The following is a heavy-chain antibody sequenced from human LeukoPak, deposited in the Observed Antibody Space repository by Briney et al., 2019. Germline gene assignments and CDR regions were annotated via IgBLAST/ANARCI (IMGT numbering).Heavy chain of an antibody. CDR3: GRLTTAYDRVDP. Sequence: PGGSLRLSCAASGFSFGGYWLSWVRQAPGKGLECVASIKSDGSEKYYADSVKGRFTISRDNAKNSLYLQMNSLRAEDTAVYYCGRLTTAYDRVDPWGQGTLVTVSS. V-gene: IGHV3-7*05. CDR1: GFSFGGYW. J-gene: IGHJ5*02. CDR2: IKSDGSEK. D-gene: IGHD3-22*01.